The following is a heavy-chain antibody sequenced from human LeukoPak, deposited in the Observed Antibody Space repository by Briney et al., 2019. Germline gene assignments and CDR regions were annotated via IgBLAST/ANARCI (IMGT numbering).Heavy chain of an antibody. Sequence: GGSLRLSCAASGFTFNSYAMTWVRQAPGKGLEWVSHVSGSGGITYYADSVKGRFTIFRDNSKNTLYLQMDSLKAEDTAVYYCAKTTAGNSSGRNPGWPVDYWGQGTLVTVSS. CDR3: AKTTAGNSSGRNPGWPVDY. D-gene: IGHD6-19*01. CDR2: VSGSGGIT. V-gene: IGHV3-23*01. CDR1: GFTFNSYA. J-gene: IGHJ4*02.